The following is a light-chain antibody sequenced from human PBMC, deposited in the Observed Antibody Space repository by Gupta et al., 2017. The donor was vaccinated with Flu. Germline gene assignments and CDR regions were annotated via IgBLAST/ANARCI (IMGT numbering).Light chain of an antibody. CDR1: QSISSW. Sequence: GDRVTITCRASQSISSWLAWYQQKPGKAPKLLIYKASSLESGVPSRFSGSGSGTEFTLTISSLQPDDFATYYCQQYNSNPSTFGQGTKLEIK. J-gene: IGKJ2*01. CDR2: KAS. CDR3: QQYNSNPST. V-gene: IGKV1-5*03.